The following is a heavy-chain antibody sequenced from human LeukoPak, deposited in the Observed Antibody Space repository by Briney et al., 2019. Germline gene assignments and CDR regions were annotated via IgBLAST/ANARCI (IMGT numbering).Heavy chain of an antibody. J-gene: IGHJ4*02. CDR1: GFTFSSYS. CDR3: ARDPYSGYDLQAFDY. CDR2: ISSSSSTI. D-gene: IGHD5-12*01. Sequence: GGYLRLSCAASGFTFSSYSMNWVRQAPGKGLEWVSYISSSSSTIYYADSVKGRFTISRDNAKNSLYLQMKSLRAEDTAVYYYARDPYSGYDLQAFDYWGQGTLVTVSS. V-gene: IGHV3-48*01.